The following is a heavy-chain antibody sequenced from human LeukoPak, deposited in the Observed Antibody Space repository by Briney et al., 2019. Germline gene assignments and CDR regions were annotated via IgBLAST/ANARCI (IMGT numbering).Heavy chain of an antibody. D-gene: IGHD3-22*01. J-gene: IGHJ4*02. V-gene: IGHV1-8*03. CDR3: AKQRSDYYDSTFDY. CDR2: MNPNSGNT. Sequence: GASVKVSCKASGYTFTSYDINWVRQATGQGLEWMGWMNPNSGNTGYAQKFQGRVTITRNTSISTAYMELSSLRAEDTAVYYCAKQRSDYYDSTFDYWGQGTLVTVSS. CDR1: GYTFTSYD.